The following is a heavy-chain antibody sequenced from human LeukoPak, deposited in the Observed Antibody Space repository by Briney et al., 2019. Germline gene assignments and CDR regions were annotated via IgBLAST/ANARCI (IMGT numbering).Heavy chain of an antibody. CDR1: GGTFSSYA. Sequence: SVKVTSKASGGTFSSYAISWVRQAPGQGLEWMGGIIPIFGTANYAQKFQGRVTITADESTSTAYMELSSLRSEDTAVYYCARGGYYGSGSYYKRSGRGSYYYYYYMDVWGKGTTITVSS. V-gene: IGHV1-69*13. CDR2: IIPIFGTA. J-gene: IGHJ6*03. CDR3: ARGGYYGSGSYYKRSGRGSYYYYYYMDV. D-gene: IGHD3-10*01.